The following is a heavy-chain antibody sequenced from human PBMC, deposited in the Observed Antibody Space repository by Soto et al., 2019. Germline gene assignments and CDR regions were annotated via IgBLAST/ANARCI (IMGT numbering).Heavy chain of an antibody. J-gene: IGHJ6*03. Sequence: QVQLVQSGAEAKKPGASVKVSCKASGYTFTSYAMHWVRQAPGQRLEWMGWINAGNGNTKYSQKFQGRVTITRDTSASTAYMELSILRSEDTAVYYCARDSAHIVVVPAAMYYYYYMDVWGKGTTVTVSS. V-gene: IGHV1-3*01. D-gene: IGHD2-2*01. CDR1: GYTFTSYA. CDR2: INAGNGNT. CDR3: ARDSAHIVVVPAAMYYYYYMDV.